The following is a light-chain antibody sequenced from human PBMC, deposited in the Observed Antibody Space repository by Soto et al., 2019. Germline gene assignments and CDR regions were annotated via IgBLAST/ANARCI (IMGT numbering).Light chain of an antibody. J-gene: IGKJ5*01. CDR2: AAS. CDR1: QTINIY. CDR3: QQRSNWPIT. Sequence: DIVLTQSPATLSLSPGERATLSCRASQTINIYLAWYQQKPGQAPRLLIYAASNRATGIPARFSGSGSGTDHTLTISSLEPEDSAVYYCQQRSNWPITFGQGTRLAI. V-gene: IGKV3-11*01.